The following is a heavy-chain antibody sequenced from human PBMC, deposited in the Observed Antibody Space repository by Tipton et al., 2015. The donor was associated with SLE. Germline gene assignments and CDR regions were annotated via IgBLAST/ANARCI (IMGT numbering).Heavy chain of an antibody. V-gene: IGHV3-48*03. CDR3: ATESIF. J-gene: IGHJ4*02. CDR2: ISSSGFIK. Sequence: SLRLSCAASGFTFSSYAMNWVRQAPGKGLEWVSYISSSGFIKYYADAVKGRFTISRDNAKNSLTLQMDSLRAEDTAVYYCATESIFWGQGALVTVSS. CDR1: GFTFSSYA. D-gene: IGHD3-3*01.